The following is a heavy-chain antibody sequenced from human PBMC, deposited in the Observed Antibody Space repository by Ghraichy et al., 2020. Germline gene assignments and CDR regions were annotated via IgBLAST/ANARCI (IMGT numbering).Heavy chain of an antibody. CDR1: GFSVSNNY. D-gene: IGHD3-10*01. CDR3: VRESGFGELFPTSFDI. J-gene: IGHJ3*02. V-gene: IGHV3-53*05. CDR2: MFSNGDT. Sequence: RGSLRLSCAASGFSVSNNYMSWVRQAPGNGLEWVSVMFSNGDTYYADSVRGRFQISRDNSKNTVDLQLNRLRPDDTGVYFCVRESGFGELFPTSFDIWGQGTMVTVSS.